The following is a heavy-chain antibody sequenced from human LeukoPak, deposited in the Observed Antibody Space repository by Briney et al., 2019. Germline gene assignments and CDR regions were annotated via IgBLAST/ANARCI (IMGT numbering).Heavy chain of an antibody. D-gene: IGHD1-14*01. CDR1: GFTFSSYE. J-gene: IGHJ6*03. Sequence: GGSLRLSCAASGFTFSSYEMNWVRQAPGKGLEGISYISTSSSNTNYADSVKGRFTISRDNAKNSLYLQMNSLRAEDTAVYYCARDGKGLGNYMDVWGKGTTVTVSS. V-gene: IGHV3-48*01. CDR3: ARDGKGLGNYMDV. CDR2: ISTSSSNT.